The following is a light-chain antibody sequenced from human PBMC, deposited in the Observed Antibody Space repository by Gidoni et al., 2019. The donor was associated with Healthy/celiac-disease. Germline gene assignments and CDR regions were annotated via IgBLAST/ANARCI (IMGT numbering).Light chain of an antibody. CDR3: SSYTSSSTLYV. CDR2: DVS. Sequence: QSALTQPASVSGSPGPSITIPCTGTRRDVGGYNYVSWDQQHPGKAPKLMIYDVSNRPSGVSNRFSGSKSGNTASLTISGLQAEDEADYYCSSYTSSSTLYVFGTGTKVTVL. CDR1: RRDVGGYNY. J-gene: IGLJ1*01. V-gene: IGLV2-14*01.